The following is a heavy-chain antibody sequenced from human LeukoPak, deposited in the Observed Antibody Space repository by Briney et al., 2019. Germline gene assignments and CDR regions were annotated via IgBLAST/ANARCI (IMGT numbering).Heavy chain of an antibody. V-gene: IGHV1-69*13. CDR1: GGTFSSCA. Sequence: SVKVSCKASGGTFSSCAISWVRQAPGQGLEWMGGIIPIFGTANYAQKFQGGVTITADESTSTAYMELSSLRSEDTAVYYCAREEYSSSWYGVYYYGMDVWGQGTTVTVSS. D-gene: IGHD6-13*01. CDR2: IIPIFGTA. CDR3: AREEYSSSWYGVYYYGMDV. J-gene: IGHJ6*02.